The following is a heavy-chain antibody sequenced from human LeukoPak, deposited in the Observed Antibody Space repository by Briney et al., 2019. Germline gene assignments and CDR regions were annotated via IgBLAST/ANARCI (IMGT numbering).Heavy chain of an antibody. CDR2: ISSTSSHT. CDR3: ARGSARWFDP. Sequence: GGSLRLSCAASGFTFSDSYMSWIRQAAGKGLEWVSYISSTSSHTSYADSVKGRFTISRDNAKKSLYLQMNSLRAEDTAVYYCARGSARWFDPWGQGTLVTVSS. CDR1: GFTFSDSY. J-gene: IGHJ5*02. V-gene: IGHV3-11*05.